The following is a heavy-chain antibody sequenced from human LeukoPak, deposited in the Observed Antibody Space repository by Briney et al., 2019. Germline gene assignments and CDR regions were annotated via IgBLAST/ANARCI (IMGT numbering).Heavy chain of an antibody. CDR1: GFAFSSYA. CDR3: AKDSLRFLEWLPYDAFDI. CDR2: ISGSGGST. J-gene: IGHJ3*02. Sequence: GGSLRLSCAASGFAFSSYAMSWVRQAPGKGLEWVSAISGSGGSTYYADSVKGRFTISRDNSKNTLYLQMNSLRAEDTAVYYCAKDSLRFLEWLPYDAFDIWGQGTMVTVSS. V-gene: IGHV3-23*01. D-gene: IGHD3-3*01.